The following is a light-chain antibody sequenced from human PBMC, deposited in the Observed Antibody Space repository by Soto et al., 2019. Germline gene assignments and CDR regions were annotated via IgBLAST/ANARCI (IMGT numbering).Light chain of an antibody. CDR1: QSVRTK. CDR3: QQYGSSPIT. CDR2: HAS. Sequence: EIVLTQSPGTLSVSPGERATLSCRASQSVRTKLAWYQQEPGQAPRLLIYHASNRATGVADRFSGSGSGTDFTLTISRLEPEDFAVYHCQQYGSSPITFGQGTRLEI. J-gene: IGKJ5*01. V-gene: IGKV3-20*01.